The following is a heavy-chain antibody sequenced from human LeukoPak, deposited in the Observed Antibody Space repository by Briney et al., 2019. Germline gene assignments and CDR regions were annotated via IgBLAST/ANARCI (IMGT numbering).Heavy chain of an antibody. J-gene: IGHJ4*02. CDR3: ANYNSSGYYCFDY. V-gene: IGHV3-23*01. CDR1: GFTFSSYA. D-gene: IGHD3-22*01. CDR2: ISGSGGST. Sequence: GGSLRLSCAASGFTFSSYAMSWVRQAPGKGLEWVSAISGSGGSTYYADSVKGRFTISRDNSKNTLYLQMNSLRAGDTAVYYCANYNSSGYYCFDYWGQGTLVTVSS.